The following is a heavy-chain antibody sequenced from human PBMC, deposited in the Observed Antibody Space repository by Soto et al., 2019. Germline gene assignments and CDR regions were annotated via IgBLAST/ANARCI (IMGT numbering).Heavy chain of an antibody. CDR2: IYYSGST. V-gene: IGHV4-59*01. Sequence: ASETLSLTCTVSGGSISSYYWSWIRQPPGKGLEWIGYIYYSGSTNYNPSLKSRVTISVGTSKNQFSLKLSSVTAADTAVYYCARTVIVVVPAAIRRYNWFDPWGQGTLVTVSS. J-gene: IGHJ5*02. CDR1: GGSISSYY. CDR3: ARTVIVVVPAAIRRYNWFDP. D-gene: IGHD2-2*01.